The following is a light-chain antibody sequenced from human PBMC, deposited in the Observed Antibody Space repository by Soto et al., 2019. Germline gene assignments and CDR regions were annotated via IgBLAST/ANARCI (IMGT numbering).Light chain of an antibody. CDR3: QQSYTTPPT. CDR1: QSVLFSINQKNY. Sequence: DLELTHSPDSVAVSVSARATINSKSSQSVLFSINQKNYLAWYHQKPGQPPKLLIYWASIRESGVPTRFSGSGSGTNFTLTISSLQAEDAAVYYCQQSYTTPPTFCLGTKVDIK. CDR2: WAS. V-gene: IGKV4-1*01. J-gene: IGKJ1*01.